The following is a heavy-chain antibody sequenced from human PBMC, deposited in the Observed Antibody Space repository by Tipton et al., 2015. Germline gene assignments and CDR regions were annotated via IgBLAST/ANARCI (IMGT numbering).Heavy chain of an antibody. V-gene: IGHV4-61*01. D-gene: IGHD3-22*01. CDR2: IDHSGST. CDR1: GGSVSSGTYY. J-gene: IGHJ6*02. Sequence: TLSLTCTVSGGSVSSGTYYWSWIRQPPGKGLEWIGYIDHSGSTNYNPSLKSRVTISVDTSKNQFSLNLSSVTAADTAVYYCARLYYYDRSGYYYYYYGMDVWGQGTTVTVSS. CDR3: ARLYYYDRSGYYYYYYGMDV.